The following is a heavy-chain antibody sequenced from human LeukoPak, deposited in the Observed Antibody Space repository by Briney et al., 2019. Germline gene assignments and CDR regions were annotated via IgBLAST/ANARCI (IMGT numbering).Heavy chain of an antibody. Sequence: ASVTVSCTASGYTFTSYAMHWVRQAPGQRLEWMGWINAGNGNTKYSQKFQGRVTITRDTSASTAYMELSSPRFEDTAVYYCARVPGSRTINFDYWGQGTLVTVSS. CDR2: INAGNGNT. CDR1: GYTFTSYA. D-gene: IGHD1-26*01. J-gene: IGHJ4*02. CDR3: ARVPGSRTINFDY. V-gene: IGHV1-3*01.